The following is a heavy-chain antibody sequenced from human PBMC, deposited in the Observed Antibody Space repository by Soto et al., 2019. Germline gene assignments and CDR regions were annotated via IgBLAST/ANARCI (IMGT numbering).Heavy chain of an antibody. CDR1: GGSISSGGYS. J-gene: IGHJ4*02. CDR3: ARGSGGYSYGLGIRFDY. V-gene: IGHV4-30-2*01. Sequence: QLQLQESGSGLVKPSQTLSLTCAVSGGSISSGGYSWSWIRQPPGKGLEWIGYIYHSGSTYYNPSLKSRVTISVDRSKNQFSLKLSSVTAADTAVYYCARGSGGYSYGLGIRFDYWGQGTLVTVSS. D-gene: IGHD5-18*01. CDR2: IYHSGST.